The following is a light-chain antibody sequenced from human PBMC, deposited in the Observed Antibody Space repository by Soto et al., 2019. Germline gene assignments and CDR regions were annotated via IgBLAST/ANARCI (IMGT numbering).Light chain of an antibody. J-gene: IGKJ2*01. CDR3: QQYSSLPHT. CDR2: GIS. CDR1: QSVSNRY. Sequence: ESVLTQSPDTLSFSPGERATLSCRASQSVSNRYFAWYQQKPGQAPRLLIYGISSRATGIPDRFSGSGSGTDFTLTISRLEPEDFVVYYCQQYSSLPHTFGQGTKLEVK. V-gene: IGKV3-20*01.